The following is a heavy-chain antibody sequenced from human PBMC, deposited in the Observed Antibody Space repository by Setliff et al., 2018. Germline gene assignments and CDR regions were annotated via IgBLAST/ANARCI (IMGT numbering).Heavy chain of an antibody. J-gene: IGHJ4*02. D-gene: IGHD1-26*01. CDR2: INPSGGST. CDR3: ATGDRVGALTSRAYYFDY. Sequence: GASVKVSCKASGYTFTSYYMHWVRQAPGQGLEWMGIINPSGGSTSYAQKFQGRVTMTRDTSTGTVYMELSSLRSEDTAVYYCATGDRVGALTSRAYYFDYWGQGTLVTVSS. CDR1: GYTFTSYY. V-gene: IGHV1-46*01.